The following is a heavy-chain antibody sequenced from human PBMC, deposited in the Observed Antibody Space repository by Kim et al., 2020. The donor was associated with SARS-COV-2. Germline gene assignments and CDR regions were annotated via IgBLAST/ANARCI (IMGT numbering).Heavy chain of an antibody. CDR1: EFSFISYG. Sequence: GGSLRLSCRGSEFSFISYGMHWVRQAPGKGLEWVAAIGHDGSDKYYIESVKGRFIISRDNSKNTVYLQMNSLRVEDTGLYFCARDHYGRSDFYGGMDVWGQGTTVIVAS. J-gene: IGHJ6*02. D-gene: IGHD3-3*01. V-gene: IGHV3-33*01. CDR2: IGHDGSDK. CDR3: ARDHYGRSDFYGGMDV.